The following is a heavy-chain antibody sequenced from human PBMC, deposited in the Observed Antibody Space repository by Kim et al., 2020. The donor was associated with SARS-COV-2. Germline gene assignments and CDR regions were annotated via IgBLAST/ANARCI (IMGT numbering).Heavy chain of an antibody. CDR1: RFTFSRHD. Sequence: GGSLRLSCTASRFTFSRHDMHWVRQSPGKGLEWVAVISSDGSRKDYADHVKGRFTVSRDNLEDTLFLEINSLRPEDTAVYYCAKVAYNWNREDGLDMWGPGTSVIVSS. D-gene: IGHD1-20*01. V-gene: IGHV3-30*18. J-gene: IGHJ3*02. CDR2: ISSDGSRK. CDR3: AKVAYNWNREDGLDM.